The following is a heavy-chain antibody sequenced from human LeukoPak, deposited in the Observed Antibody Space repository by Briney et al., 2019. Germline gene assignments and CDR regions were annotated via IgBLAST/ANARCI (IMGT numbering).Heavy chain of an antibody. CDR2: ISYDGSNK. V-gene: IGHV3-30*18. CDR1: GFTFSSYG. Sequence: PGRSLRLSCAASGFTFSSYGMHWVRQAPGKGLEWVAVISYDGSNKYYADSVKGRFTISRDNSKNTLYLQMNSLRAEDTAVYYCAKELLWFGASSLGYWGQGTLVTVSS. CDR3: AKELLWFGASSLGY. D-gene: IGHD3-10*01. J-gene: IGHJ4*02.